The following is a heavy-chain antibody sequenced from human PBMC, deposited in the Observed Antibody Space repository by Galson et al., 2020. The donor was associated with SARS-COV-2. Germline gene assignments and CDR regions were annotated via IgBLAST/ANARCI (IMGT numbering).Heavy chain of an antibody. CDR3: ARDITMIVRDAFDI. V-gene: IGHV3-21*01. D-gene: IGHD3-22*01. CDR1: GFTFSSYS. J-gene: IGHJ3*02. CDR2: SSSSSSYI. Sequence: TGGSLRLSCAASGFTFSSYSMNWVRQAPGKGLEWVSSSSSSSSYIYYADSVKGRFTISRDNAKNSLYLQMNSLRAEDTAVYYCARDITMIVRDAFDIWGQGTMVTVSS.